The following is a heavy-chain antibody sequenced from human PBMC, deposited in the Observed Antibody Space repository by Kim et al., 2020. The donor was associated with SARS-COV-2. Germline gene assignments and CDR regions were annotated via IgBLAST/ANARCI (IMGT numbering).Heavy chain of an antibody. CDR1: GGTFSSYA. J-gene: IGHJ5*02. CDR3: ARDSGAIAVPNWFDP. D-gene: IGHD6-19*01. CDR2: IIPILGIA. Sequence: SVKVSCKASGGTFSSYAISWVRQAPGQGLEWMGRIIPILGIANYAQKFQGRVTITADKSTSTAYMELSSLRSEDTAVYYCARDSGAIAVPNWFDPWGQGTLVTVSS. V-gene: IGHV1-69*04.